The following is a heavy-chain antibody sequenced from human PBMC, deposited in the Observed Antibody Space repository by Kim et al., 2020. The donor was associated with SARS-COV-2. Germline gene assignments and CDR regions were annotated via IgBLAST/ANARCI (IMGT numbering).Heavy chain of an antibody. J-gene: IGHJ4*02. CDR3: ARVSGGRGSGSYLTHFDY. V-gene: IGHV3-30*04. CDR1: GFTFSSYA. Sequence: GGSLRLSCAASGFTFSSYAMHWVRQAPGKGLEWVAVISYDGSNKYYADSVKGRFTISRDNSKNTLYLQMNSLRAEDTAVYYCARVSGGRGSGSYLTHFDYWGQGTLVTVSS. D-gene: IGHD3-10*01. CDR2: ISYDGSNK.